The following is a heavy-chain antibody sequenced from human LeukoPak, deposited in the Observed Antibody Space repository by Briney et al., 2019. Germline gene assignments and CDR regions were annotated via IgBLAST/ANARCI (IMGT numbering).Heavy chain of an antibody. CDR1: GGSISSYY. CDR3: ASSARDPNWFDP. J-gene: IGHJ5*02. V-gene: IGHV4-59*12. Sequence: SETLSLTCTVSGGSISSYYWSWIRQPPGKGLEWIGYIYYSGSTNYNPSLKSRVTISVDTSKNQFSLKLSSVTAADTAVYYCASSARDPNWFDPWGQGTLVTVSS. CDR2: IYYSGST.